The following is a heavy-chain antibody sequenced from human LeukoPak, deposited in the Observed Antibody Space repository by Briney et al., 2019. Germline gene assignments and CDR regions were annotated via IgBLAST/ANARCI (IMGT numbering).Heavy chain of an antibody. CDR1: GFTFSTYS. J-gene: IGHJ6*02. Sequence: GGSLRLSCAASGFTFSTYSMNWVRQAPGKGLEWVSYISSRSSTIYYVDSVKGRFTISRDNAKNSLYLQMNSLRAEDTAVYYCARDLDTYYGMDVWGQGTKVTVSS. D-gene: IGHD5-18*01. CDR2: ISSRSSTI. CDR3: ARDLDTYYGMDV. V-gene: IGHV3-48*01.